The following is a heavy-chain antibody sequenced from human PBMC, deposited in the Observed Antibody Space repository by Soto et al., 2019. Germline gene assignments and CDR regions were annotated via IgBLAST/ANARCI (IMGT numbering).Heavy chain of an antibody. CDR3: GCCSKGVCSEGYYQYMDV. J-gene: IGHJ6*03. V-gene: IGHV3-23*01. D-gene: IGHD2-8*01. Sequence: PGGSLRLSCAASGLTFSTYGMGWVRQAPGKGLEWVSAISAGGTSTLYADSAKGRFTISRDNFKNTLYLQMNSLRAEDTAVYYCGCCSKGVCSEGYYQYMDVWGKGTTVTVSS. CDR1: GLTFSTYG. CDR2: ISAGGTST.